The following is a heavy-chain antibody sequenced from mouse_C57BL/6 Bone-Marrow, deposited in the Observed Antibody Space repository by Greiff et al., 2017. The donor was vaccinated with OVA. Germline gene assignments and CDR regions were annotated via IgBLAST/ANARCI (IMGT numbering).Heavy chain of an antibody. J-gene: IGHJ2*01. CDR1: GFTFSDYG. D-gene: IGHD1-1*01. CDR3: ARQNYGNFDY. Sequence: EVKLVESGGGLVKPGGSLKLSCAASGFTFSDYGMHWVRQAPEKGLEWVAYISSGSSTIYYADTVKGRFTISRDNAKNTLFLQMTSLRSEDTAMYYCARQNYGNFDYWGQGTTLTVSS. V-gene: IGHV5-17*01. CDR2: ISSGSSTI.